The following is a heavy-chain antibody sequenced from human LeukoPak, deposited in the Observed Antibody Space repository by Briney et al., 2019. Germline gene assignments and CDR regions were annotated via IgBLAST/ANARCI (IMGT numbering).Heavy chain of an antibody. CDR2: INHSGIT. V-gene: IGHV4-34*01. Sequence: QASETLSLTCAVYGGSFSGSYWSWIRQSPGKGLEWIGEINHSGITNYNPSLKGRVTISVDTSKNQFSLKLSSVTAADTAVYYCARVALGYCSSTSCYGVYYYYYYGMDVWGQGTTVTVSS. J-gene: IGHJ6*02. CDR1: GGSFSGSY. CDR3: ARVALGYCSSTSCYGVYYYYYYGMDV. D-gene: IGHD2-2*01.